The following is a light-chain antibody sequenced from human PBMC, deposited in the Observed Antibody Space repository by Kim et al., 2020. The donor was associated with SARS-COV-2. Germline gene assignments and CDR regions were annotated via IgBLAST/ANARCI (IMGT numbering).Light chain of an antibody. V-gene: IGKV1-5*03. CDR2: KAS. J-gene: IGKJ3*01. Sequence: DIQMTQSPSTLSASVGDRVTITCRTSQSIGTWLAWYQQKPGKAPILLIYKASILQSGVPSRFSGGGSGTDFTLTISSLQPDDFATYYCQLYQSFYFTFGPGTKVDIK. CDR1: QSIGTW. CDR3: QLYQSFYFT.